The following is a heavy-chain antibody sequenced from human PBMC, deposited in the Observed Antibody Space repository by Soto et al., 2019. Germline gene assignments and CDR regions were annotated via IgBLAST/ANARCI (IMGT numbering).Heavy chain of an antibody. CDR1: GFTFSSYA. J-gene: IGHJ4*02. CDR2: ISGSGGST. Sequence: EVQLLESGGGLVQPGGSLRLSCAASGFTFSSYAMSWVRQAPGKGLEWVSAISGSGGSTYYADSVKGRFTISRDNSKNTVYLQMNSLRAEDTAVYYCAKARLVAGTFDYWGQGTLVTVSS. CDR3: AKARLVAGTFDY. V-gene: IGHV3-23*01. D-gene: IGHD6-19*01.